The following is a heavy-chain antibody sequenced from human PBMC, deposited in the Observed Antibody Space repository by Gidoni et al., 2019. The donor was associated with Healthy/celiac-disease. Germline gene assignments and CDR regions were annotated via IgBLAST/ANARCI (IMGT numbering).Heavy chain of an antibody. CDR2: IYYSGST. Sequence: QVQLQESGPGLVKPSETLSLTCTVSGGSISSYYWSWIRQPPGKGLEWIGYIYYSGSTNYNPSLKSRVTISVDMSKNQFSLKLSSVTAADTAVYYCARERFLEWGETYYFDYWGQGTLVTVSS. V-gene: IGHV4-59*01. CDR3: ARERFLEWGETYYFDY. D-gene: IGHD3-3*01. CDR1: GGSISSYY. J-gene: IGHJ4*02.